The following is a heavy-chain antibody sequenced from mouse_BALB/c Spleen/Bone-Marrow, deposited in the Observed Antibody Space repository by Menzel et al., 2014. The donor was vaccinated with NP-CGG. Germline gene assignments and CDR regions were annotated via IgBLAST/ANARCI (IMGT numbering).Heavy chain of an antibody. CDR3: AREGKYLNFDY. CDR2: ISYSGRT. CDR1: GYSITSDYA. Sequence: EVKLVESGPGLVKPSQSLSLTCTVTGYSITSDYAWYLIRQLPGNNQEWMGYISYSGRTSYNPSLKSRISITRDTSKNQFFLQLNSVTTEDTATYNGAREGKYLNFDYWGQGTTLTVSS. J-gene: IGHJ2*01. D-gene: IGHD2-10*02. V-gene: IGHV3-2*02.